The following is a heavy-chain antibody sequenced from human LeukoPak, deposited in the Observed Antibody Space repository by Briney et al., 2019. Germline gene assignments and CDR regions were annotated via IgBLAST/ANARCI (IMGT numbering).Heavy chain of an antibody. CDR1: GFTFSSYG. CDR2: ISYDGSSE. J-gene: IGHJ6*03. V-gene: IGHV3-30*18. D-gene: IGHD3-10*01. CDR3: AKGLGPLVRGVVPRTYYMDV. Sequence: GTSLRLSCVGSGFTFSSYGIHWVRQLPGKWPEWVAIISYDGSSEFYADSVKGRFKISRDNSKNTVNLQMNSLGVEDTAVYYCAKGLGPLVRGVVPRTYYMDVWGRGTTVTVSS.